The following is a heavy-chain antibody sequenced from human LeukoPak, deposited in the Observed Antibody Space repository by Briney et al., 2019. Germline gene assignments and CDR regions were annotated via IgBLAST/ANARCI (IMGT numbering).Heavy chain of an antibody. CDR3: ARLVDTATPGSLGYYGMDV. CDR2: IIPIFGTA. V-gene: IGHV1-69*13. D-gene: IGHD5-18*01. CDR1: GGTFSSYA. J-gene: IGHJ6*02. Sequence: SVKVSCKASGGTFSSYAISWVRQAPGQGLEWMGGIIPIFGTANYAQKFQGRVTVTADESTSTAYMELSSLRSEDTAVYYCARLVDTATPGSLGYYGMDVWGQGTTVTVSS.